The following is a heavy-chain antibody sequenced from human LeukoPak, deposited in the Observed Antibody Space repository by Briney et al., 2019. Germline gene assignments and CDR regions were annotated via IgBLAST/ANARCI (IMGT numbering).Heavy chain of an antibody. CDR2: INPSGVGT. CDR1: GYTFTGYY. Sequence: ASVKVSCKASGYTFTGYYMHWVRQAPGQGLEWMGIINPSGVGTTFAQGFQGRVTMTRDTSTSTVYMELSSLRSEDTAVYYCATPLGSGHVVAFDIWGQGTMVTVSP. D-gene: IGHD3-3*01. CDR3: ATPLGSGHVVAFDI. J-gene: IGHJ3*02. V-gene: IGHV1-46*01.